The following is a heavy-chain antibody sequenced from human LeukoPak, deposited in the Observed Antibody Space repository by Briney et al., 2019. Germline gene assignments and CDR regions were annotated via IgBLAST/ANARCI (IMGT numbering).Heavy chain of an antibody. V-gene: IGHV3-30*03. CDR1: GSTFSGHL. CDR2: TAYEGGEK. J-gene: IGHJ4*02. D-gene: IGHD3-16*01. CDR3: AREGDRHLTFDY. Sequence: GRSLRLSCAASGSTFSGHLLHWVRQAPGKGQEWVAGTAYEGGEKYYADSVSGRFTISRDNSDNTVYLQMNGLRLEDTAVYFCAREGDRHLTFDYWGRGTLVTVSS.